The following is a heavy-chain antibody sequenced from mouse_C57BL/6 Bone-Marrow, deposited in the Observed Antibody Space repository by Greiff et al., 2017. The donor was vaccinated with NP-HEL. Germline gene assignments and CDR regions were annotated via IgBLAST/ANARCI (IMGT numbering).Heavy chain of an antibody. CDR3: ARLGVTTVVAREDY. CDR2: IYPGSGST. Sequence: VQLQQPGAELVKPGASVKMSCKASGYTFTSYWITWVKQRPGQGLEWIGDIYPGSGSTNYNEKFKSKATLTVDTSSSTAYMQLSSLTSEDSAVYYCARLGVTTVVAREDYWGQGTSVTVSS. CDR1: GYTFTSYW. V-gene: IGHV1-55*01. J-gene: IGHJ4*01. D-gene: IGHD1-1*01.